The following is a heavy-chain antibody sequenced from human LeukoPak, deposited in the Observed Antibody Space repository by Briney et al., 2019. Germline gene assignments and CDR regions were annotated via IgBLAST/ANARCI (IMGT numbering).Heavy chain of an antibody. Sequence: PSETLSLTCTVSGGSISSYYWSWIRQPPGKGLEWIGYIYYSGSTNYNPSLKSRVTISVNTSKNQFSLKLSSVTAADTAVYYCARAKQDTAMVTSYYYGSGRNPRKKFWFDPWGQGTLVTVSS. CDR3: ARAKQDTAMVTSYYYGSGRNPRKKFWFDP. J-gene: IGHJ5*02. CDR2: IYYSGST. D-gene: IGHD3-10*01. CDR1: GGSISSYY. V-gene: IGHV4-59*12.